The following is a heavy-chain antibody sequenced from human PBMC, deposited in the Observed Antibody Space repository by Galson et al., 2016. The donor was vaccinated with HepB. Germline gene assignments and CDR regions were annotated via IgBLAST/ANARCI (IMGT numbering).Heavy chain of an antibody. Sequence: LRLSCAASGFTVSGTYMSWVRQAPGKGLEWIGEIYHSGDTKYNPSLKSRITMSVDTSKTHFPLNLNAVTAADTAVYYWARDSLRNWNVDDLTHVWGQGTTVTVSS. D-gene: IGHD1-1*01. CDR1: GFTVSGTY. CDR2: IYHSGDT. J-gene: IGHJ6*02. V-gene: IGHV4-34*10. CDR3: ARDSLRNWNVDDLTHV.